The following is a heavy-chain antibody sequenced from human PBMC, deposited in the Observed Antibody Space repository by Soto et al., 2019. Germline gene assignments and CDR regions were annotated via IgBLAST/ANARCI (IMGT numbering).Heavy chain of an antibody. D-gene: IGHD2-15*01. CDR2: IYYSGST. CDR1: GGSISSSSYY. CDR3: ARLRGVDPRYYYYYMDV. J-gene: IGHJ6*03. V-gene: IGHV4-39*01. Sequence: SETLSLTCTVSGGSISSSSYYWGWIRQPPGKGLEWIGSIYYSGSTYYNPSLKSRVTISVDTSKNQFSLKLSSVTAADTAVYYCARLRGVDPRYYYYYMDVWGKGTTVTVSS.